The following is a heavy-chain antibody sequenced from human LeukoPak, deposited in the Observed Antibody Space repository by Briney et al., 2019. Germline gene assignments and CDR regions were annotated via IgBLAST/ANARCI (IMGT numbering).Heavy chain of an antibody. CDR3: AHRRPSSAYFYFDY. V-gene: IGHV2-5*02. CDR1: GFSLGTNGLA. J-gene: IGHJ4*02. CDR2: IYWDDDK. Sequence: SGPTLVNPTQTLTLTCTFSGFSLGTNGLAVGWIRQPPGKALEWLALIYWDDDKSYSPSLNSRLTITKDTSKNQVVLTMTNVDPVDTATYYCAHRRPSSAYFYFDYWGQGTLVTVSS. D-gene: IGHD5-12*01.